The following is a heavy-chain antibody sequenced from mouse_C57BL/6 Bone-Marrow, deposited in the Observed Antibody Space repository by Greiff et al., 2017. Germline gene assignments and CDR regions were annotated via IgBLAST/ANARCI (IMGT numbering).Heavy chain of an antibody. CDR3: TTRITTVVAPFDY. Sequence: VQLQQSGAELVRPGASVKLSCTASGFNIKDDYMHWVKQSPEQGLEWIGWIYPENGHTEYASKFQGKATITADPSSNTAYLQLSSLTSQDTAVYYCTTRITTVVAPFDYGGQGTTLTVSS. J-gene: IGHJ2*01. CDR1: GFNIKDDY. D-gene: IGHD1-1*01. V-gene: IGHV14-4*01. CDR2: IYPENGHT.